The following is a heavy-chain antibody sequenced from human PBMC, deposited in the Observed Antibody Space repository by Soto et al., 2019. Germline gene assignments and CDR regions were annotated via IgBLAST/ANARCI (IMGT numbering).Heavy chain of an antibody. CDR2: ISYDGSNK. CDR1: GFTFSSYA. CDR3: ARGDPQYSSSWYASYYYGMDV. D-gene: IGHD6-13*01. J-gene: IGHJ6*02. Sequence: GGSLRLSCAASGFTFSSYAMHWVRQAPGKGLEWVAVISYDGSNKYYADSVKGRFTISRDNSKNTLYLQMNSLRAEDTAVYYCARGDPQYSSSWYASYYYGMDVWGQGTTVTVSS. V-gene: IGHV3-30-3*01.